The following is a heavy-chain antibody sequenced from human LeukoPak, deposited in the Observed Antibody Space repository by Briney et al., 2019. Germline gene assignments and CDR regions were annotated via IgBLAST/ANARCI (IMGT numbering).Heavy chain of an antibody. J-gene: IGHJ4*02. CDR2: IFYSGSA. V-gene: IGHV4-31*03. CDR1: GGSISSGDYY. CDR3: ARGSTLIRGFDY. Sequence: SQTLSLACTVSGGSISSGDYYWNWIRQHPEKSLEWIGYIFYSGSAYYNPSLKSRVTISVDTSKNQFSLKLSSVTAADTAVYYCARGSTLIRGFDYWGQGTLVTVSS. D-gene: IGHD3-10*01.